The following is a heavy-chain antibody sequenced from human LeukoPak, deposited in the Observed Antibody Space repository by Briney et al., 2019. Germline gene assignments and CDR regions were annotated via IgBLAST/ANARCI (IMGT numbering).Heavy chain of an antibody. CDR1: GFTFSSYG. Sequence: GRSLRLSCAASGFTFSSYGMHWVRQAPGKGLEWVAVISYDGSNKYYADSVKGRFTISRDNSKNTLYLQMNSLRAEDTAVYYCANSGSDVSWYFDLWGRGTLVTVSS. D-gene: IGHD3-22*01. CDR2: ISYDGSNK. V-gene: IGHV3-30*18. J-gene: IGHJ2*01. CDR3: ANSGSDVSWYFDL.